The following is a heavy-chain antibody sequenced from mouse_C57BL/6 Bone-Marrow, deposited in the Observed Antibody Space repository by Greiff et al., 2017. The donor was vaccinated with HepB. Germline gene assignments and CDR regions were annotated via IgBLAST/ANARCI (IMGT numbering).Heavy chain of an antibody. CDR3: ARVTTVVGRFAY. V-gene: IGHV1-82*01. Sequence: QVQLQQSGPELVKPGASVKISCKASGYAFSSSWMNWVKQRPGKGLEWIGRIYPGDGDTNYNGKFKGKATLTADKSSSTAYMQLSSLTSEDSAVYCCARVTTVVGRFAYWGQGTLVTVSA. D-gene: IGHD1-1*01. CDR1: GYAFSSSW. J-gene: IGHJ3*01. CDR2: IYPGDGDT.